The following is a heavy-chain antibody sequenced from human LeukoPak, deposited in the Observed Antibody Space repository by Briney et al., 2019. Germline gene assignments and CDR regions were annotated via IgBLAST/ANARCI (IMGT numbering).Heavy chain of an antibody. CDR2: IYHSGST. D-gene: IGHD4-11*01. Sequence: PSETLSLTCAVSGYSISSGYYWGWIRQPPGKGLEWIGSIYHSGSTYYNPSLKSRVTISVDTSKNQFSLKLSSVTAADTAVYYCARHAYSNYLLDYWGQRTLVTVSS. V-gene: IGHV4-38-2*01. CDR3: ARHAYSNYLLDY. CDR1: GYSISSGYY. J-gene: IGHJ4*02.